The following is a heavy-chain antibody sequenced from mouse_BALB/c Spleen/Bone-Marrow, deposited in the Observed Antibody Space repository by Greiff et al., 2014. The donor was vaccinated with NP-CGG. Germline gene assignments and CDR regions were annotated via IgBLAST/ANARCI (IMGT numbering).Heavy chain of an antibody. D-gene: IGHD2-4*01. CDR1: GDSITSGY. Sequence: EVKLVESGPSLVKPSQTLSLTCSVTGDSITSGYWNWIRKFPGNKLEYMGYISYSGSTYYNPSPKSRISITRDTSKNQYYLQLNSVTTEDTATYYCARWGDYDGYFDVWGAGTTVTVSS. V-gene: IGHV3-8*02. CDR2: ISYSGST. CDR3: ARWGDYDGYFDV. J-gene: IGHJ1*01.